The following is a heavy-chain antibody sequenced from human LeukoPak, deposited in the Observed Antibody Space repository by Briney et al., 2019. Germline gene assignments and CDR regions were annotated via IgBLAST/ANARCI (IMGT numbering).Heavy chain of an antibody. D-gene: IGHD3-10*01. CDR3: ARDGELEVDLVYYYYYYMDV. Sequence: SVKVSCKASGGTFSSYAISWVRQAPGQGLEWMGGIIPIFGTANYAQKFQGRVTITTDESTSTAYMELSSLRSEDTAVYYCARDGELEVDLVYYYYYYMDVWGKGTTVTVSS. CDR2: IIPIFGTA. V-gene: IGHV1-69*05. CDR1: GGTFSSYA. J-gene: IGHJ6*03.